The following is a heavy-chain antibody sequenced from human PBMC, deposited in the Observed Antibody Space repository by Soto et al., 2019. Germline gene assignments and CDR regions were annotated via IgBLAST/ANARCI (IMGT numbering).Heavy chain of an antibody. CDR1: GGSISSGGYS. J-gene: IGHJ4*02. V-gene: IGHV4-30-2*01. D-gene: IGHD1-26*01. Sequence: TSETLSLTCAVSGGSISSGGYSWSWIRQPPGKGLEWIGYIYHSGSTYYNPSLKSRVTISVDRSKNQFYLKLSSVTAADTAVYYGARGSSGSSPSFDCWGQGTLGTVGS. CDR3: ARGSSGSSPSFDC. CDR2: IYHSGST.